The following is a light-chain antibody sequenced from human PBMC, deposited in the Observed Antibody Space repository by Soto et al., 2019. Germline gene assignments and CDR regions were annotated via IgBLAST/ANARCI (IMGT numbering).Light chain of an antibody. CDR2: EVN. Sequence: LTQPPSASGSPGQSVTISCTGTSSDVGGYNYVSWYQQHPGKAPKLMIYEVNKRPSGVPDRFSGSKSGNTASLTVSGLQAEDEADYFRSSFAGSVFYVFGTGTKVTVL. CDR3: SSFAGSVFYV. V-gene: IGLV2-8*01. J-gene: IGLJ1*01. CDR1: SSDVGGYNY.